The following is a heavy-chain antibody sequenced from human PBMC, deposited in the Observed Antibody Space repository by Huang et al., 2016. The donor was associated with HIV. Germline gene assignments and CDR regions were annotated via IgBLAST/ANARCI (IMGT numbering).Heavy chain of an antibody. CDR2: IYPEDSNT. CDR1: GYKFSSYW. Sequence: EVQLVQSGAEVKKPGESLKISCKGVGYKFSSYWIGWVRQMPGKGLEWMGFIYPEDSNTRYSPSIQGQVTISADKAIDTAYVQWSSLKVSDTGVYYCASRRAAPESYFIDVWGKGTTVVVSS. V-gene: IGHV5-51*03. D-gene: IGHD2-15*01. J-gene: IGHJ6*03. CDR3: ASRRAAPESYFIDV.